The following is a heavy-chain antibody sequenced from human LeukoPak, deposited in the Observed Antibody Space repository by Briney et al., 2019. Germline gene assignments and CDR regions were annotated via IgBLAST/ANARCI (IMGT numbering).Heavy chain of an antibody. D-gene: IGHD2-15*01. J-gene: IGHJ4*02. CDR1: GYTFTGYY. CDR2: INPNSGGT. Sequence: GASVKVSCKASGYTFTGYYMHWVRQAPGQGLEWMGWINPNSGGTNYAQKFQGRVTMTRDTSISTAYMELSRLRSDDTAVYYCAREGPDQMDCSGGSCYEYYFDYWGQGTLVTVSS. V-gene: IGHV1-2*02. CDR3: AREGPDQMDCSGGSCYEYYFDY.